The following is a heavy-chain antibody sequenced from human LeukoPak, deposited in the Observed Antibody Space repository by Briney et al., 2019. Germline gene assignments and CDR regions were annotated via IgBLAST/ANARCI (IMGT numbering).Heavy chain of an antibody. V-gene: IGHV3-23*01. CDR1: GFTFSNYA. CDR2: ITSSGGTT. J-gene: IGHJ4*02. CDR3: ARVVLGYFDY. D-gene: IGHD2-8*01. Sequence: PGGSLRLSCAASGFTFSNYAMSWVRQAPGKGLEWVSGITSSGGTTYYADSVKGRFTISRDNSRNTLFLQLNSLRAEDAAVYYCARVVLGYFDYWGQGTLVTVSS.